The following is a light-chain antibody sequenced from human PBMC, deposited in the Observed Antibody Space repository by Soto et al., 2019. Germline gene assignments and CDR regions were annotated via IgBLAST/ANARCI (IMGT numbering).Light chain of an antibody. CDR1: QSVSSS. J-gene: IGKJ1*01. CDR3: HQYGNSPQT. Sequence: IVMTQSPSTLSVSPGERATLSCRASQSVSSSLAWYQQKPGQAPRLLIYGASSRATGIPDRFSGSGSGTVFTLTINILEPDDFAVYYCHQYGNSPQTFGQRTKVDIK. CDR2: GAS. V-gene: IGKV3-20*01.